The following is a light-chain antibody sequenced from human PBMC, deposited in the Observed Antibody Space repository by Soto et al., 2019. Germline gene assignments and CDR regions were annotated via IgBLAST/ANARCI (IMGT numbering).Light chain of an antibody. CDR2: VAS. Sequence: EVVMTQSPATLSVSPGERVTLSCRASQSINAHLAWYQQKPGQARRLLIHVASTRATGIPARFSGSGFCTEFILTIRSLQSEDFAIYYCQHYNTWLWTFGQGSKVEI. CDR3: QHYNTWLWT. J-gene: IGKJ1*01. CDR1: QSINAH. V-gene: IGKV3-15*01.